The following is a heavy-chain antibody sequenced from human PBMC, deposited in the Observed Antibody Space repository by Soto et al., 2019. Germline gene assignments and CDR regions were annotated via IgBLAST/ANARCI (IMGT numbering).Heavy chain of an antibody. Sequence: SETLSLTCAISGDSVSGNSAAWNWIRQSPSRGLEWLGRTYYRSKWYNEYAESVKSRITINPDTSKNQFSLHLDSVTAEDTAVYYWAIDPNSSGWINAFDFWGQGSLVTGSS. CDR1: GDSVSGNSAA. CDR3: AIDPNSSGWINAFDF. D-gene: IGHD6-19*01. J-gene: IGHJ3*01. V-gene: IGHV6-1*01. CDR2: TYYRSKWYN.